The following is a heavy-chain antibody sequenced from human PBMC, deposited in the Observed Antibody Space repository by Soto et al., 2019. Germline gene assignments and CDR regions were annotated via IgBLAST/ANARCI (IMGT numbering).Heavy chain of an antibody. J-gene: IGHJ4*02. CDR1: GYTFTSYG. V-gene: IGHV1-18*01. CDR3: XXXXXXXXXXXXXXXXX. CDR2: ISGHNGNT. Sequence: QVLLVQSGAEVKKPGASVKVSCKASGYTFTSYGISWVRQAPGQGLEWMGWISGHNGNTNYAQMVQGRVTMTTDTSTXKVXXXLRXXXXXXXXXXXXXXXXXXXXXXXXXXXXXWGQGTPFTVSS.